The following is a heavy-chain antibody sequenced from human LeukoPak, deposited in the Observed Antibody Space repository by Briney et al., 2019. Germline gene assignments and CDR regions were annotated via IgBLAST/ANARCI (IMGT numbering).Heavy chain of an antibody. CDR2: IIPIFGTA. J-gene: IGHJ4*02. CDR3: ATSYYDFWSGYDLRAFDY. D-gene: IGHD3-3*01. V-gene: IGHV1-69*05. Sequence: SVKVSCKASGGTFSSYAISWVRQAPGQGLEWMGGIIPIFGTANYAQKFQGRVTITTDESTSTAYMELSSLRSEDTAVYYCATSYYDFWSGYDLRAFDYWGQGTLVTVSS. CDR1: GGTFSSYA.